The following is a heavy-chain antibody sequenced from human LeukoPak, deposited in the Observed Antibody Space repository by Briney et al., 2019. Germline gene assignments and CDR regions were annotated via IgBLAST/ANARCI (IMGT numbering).Heavy chain of an antibody. CDR3: AASNPMTTVNYYYYGMDV. CDR1: GFTFTSSA. V-gene: IGHV1-58*01. Sequence: SVKVSCKASGFTFTSSAVQWVRQARGQRLEWIGWIVVGSGNTNYAQKFQERVTITRDMSTSTAYMELSSLRSEDTAVYYCAASNPMTTVNYYYYGMDVWGQGTTVTVSS. CDR2: IVVGSGNT. J-gene: IGHJ6*02. D-gene: IGHD4-11*01.